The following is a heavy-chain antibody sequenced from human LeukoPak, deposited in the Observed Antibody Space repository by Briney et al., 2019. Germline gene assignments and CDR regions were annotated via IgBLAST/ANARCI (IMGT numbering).Heavy chain of an antibody. Sequence: ASVKVSCKASGYTFTCYGISWVRQAPGQGLEWMGWISAYNGNTNYAQKLQGRVTMTTDTSTSTAYMELRSLRSDDTAVYYCARDIAIAVAGDFDYWGQGTLVTVSS. D-gene: IGHD6-19*01. CDR2: ISAYNGNT. J-gene: IGHJ4*02. CDR3: ARDIAIAVAGDFDY. V-gene: IGHV1-18*01. CDR1: GYTFTCYG.